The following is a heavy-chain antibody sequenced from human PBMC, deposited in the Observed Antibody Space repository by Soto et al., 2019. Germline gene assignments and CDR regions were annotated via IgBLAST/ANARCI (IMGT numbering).Heavy chain of an antibody. D-gene: IGHD3-3*01. V-gene: IGHV4-31*03. J-gene: IGHJ5*02. CDR1: GGSISSGGYY. CDR2: IYYSGST. Sequence: SETLSLTCTVSGGSISSGGYYWSWIRQHPGKGLEWIGYIYYSGSTYYNPSLKSRVTISVDTSKNQFSLKLSSVTAADTAVYYCARGDFWSGYYYNWFDPWGQGTLVTVSS. CDR3: ARGDFWSGYYYNWFDP.